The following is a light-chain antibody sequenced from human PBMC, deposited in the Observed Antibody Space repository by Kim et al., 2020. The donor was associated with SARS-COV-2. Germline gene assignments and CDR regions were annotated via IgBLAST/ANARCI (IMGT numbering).Light chain of an antibody. CDR2: GAS. V-gene: IGKV3-15*01. Sequence: SGDPGERPTLSCRASQSVSTNLAWYQQKPGQAPRLLISGASTRATGVPARFSGSGSGTEFTLTISSLQSEDFAVYYCQQYNDWWTFGQGTKVEIK. CDR3: QQYNDWWT. CDR1: QSVSTN. J-gene: IGKJ1*01.